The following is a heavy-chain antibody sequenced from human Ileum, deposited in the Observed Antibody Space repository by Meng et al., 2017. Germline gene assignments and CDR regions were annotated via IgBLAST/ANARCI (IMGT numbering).Heavy chain of an antibody. D-gene: IGHD2-15*01. V-gene: IGHV4-4*02. CDR1: GGSISSSFY. CDR3: VRHGGKYFDS. Sequence: QVPPQESGPGLVAPSGTLSLTCTVSGGSISSSFYWSWVRQSPGKGLEWIGQIYLAGSPNYNPSLESRVTISVDKSKNQFSLRLTSVTAADTAIFYCVRHGGKYFDSWGQGTLVTVSS. J-gene: IGHJ4*02. CDR2: IYLAGSP.